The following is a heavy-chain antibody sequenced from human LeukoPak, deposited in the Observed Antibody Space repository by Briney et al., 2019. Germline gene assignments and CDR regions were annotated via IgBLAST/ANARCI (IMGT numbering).Heavy chain of an antibody. V-gene: IGHV4-4*09. Sequence: SETLSLTCSVSGGSISGYFWSWIRQPPGKELEWIGHMYISGSTNSNPSLRSRLTMSLDTSKNQFSLKLTSVTAADTAVYFCARAPSGCGGTCAFDYWGRGTLVTVSS. CDR2: MYISGST. J-gene: IGHJ4*02. D-gene: IGHD2-15*01. CDR1: GGSISGYF. CDR3: ARAPSGCGGTCAFDY.